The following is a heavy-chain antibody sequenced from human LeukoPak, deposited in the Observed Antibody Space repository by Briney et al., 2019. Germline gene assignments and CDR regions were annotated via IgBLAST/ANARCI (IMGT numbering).Heavy chain of an antibody. CDR3: ARDYSGSYPDY. CDR2: IYTSGST. J-gene: IGHJ4*02. Sequence: PSETLSLTCTVSGGSISSGSYYWSWIRQPAGKGLEWIGRIYTSGSTNYNPSLKSRVTISVDTSKNQFSLKLSSVTAADTAVYYCARDYSGSYPDYWGQGTLVTVSS. V-gene: IGHV4-61*02. CDR1: GGSISSGSYY. D-gene: IGHD1-26*01.